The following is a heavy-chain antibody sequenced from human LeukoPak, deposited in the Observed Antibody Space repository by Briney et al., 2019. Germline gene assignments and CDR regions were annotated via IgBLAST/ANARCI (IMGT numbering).Heavy chain of an antibody. CDR2: IHSGNT. D-gene: IGHD3-10*01. V-gene: IGHV4-59*01. CDR3: ARRGFSDY. J-gene: IGHJ4*02. Sequence: KPSETLSLTCTVSGGSISDYYWSWIRQPPGKGLEWVGYIHSGNTDYNPSLQSRVTISVDTSRNQFSLKLISVTAADTAVYYCARRGFSDYWGQGTLVTVSS. CDR1: GGSISDYY.